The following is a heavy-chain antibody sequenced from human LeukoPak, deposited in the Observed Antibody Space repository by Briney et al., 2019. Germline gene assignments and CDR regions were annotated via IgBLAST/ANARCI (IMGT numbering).Heavy chain of an antibody. V-gene: IGHV4-39*07. Sequence: PSETLSLTCTVSGGSISSSSYYWGWIRQPPGKGLEWIGSIYYSGSTNYNPSLKSRVTISVDTSKNQFSLKLSSVTAADTAVYYCARRGGIVVVPAAIPRWRFDPWGQGTLVTVSS. CDR2: IYYSGST. J-gene: IGHJ5*02. CDR3: ARRGGIVVVPAAIPRWRFDP. D-gene: IGHD2-2*01. CDR1: GGSISSSSYY.